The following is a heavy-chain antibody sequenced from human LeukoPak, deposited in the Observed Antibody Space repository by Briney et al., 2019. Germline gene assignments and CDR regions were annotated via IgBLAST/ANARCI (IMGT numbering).Heavy chain of an antibody. CDR3: ARFVLRRGYSGYGGFDY. V-gene: IGHV1-69*04. Sequence: GASVKVSCKAPGDTFSSYAISWVRQAPGQGLEWMGRIIPMRGLANNAQKFQGRVTITADKSTSTAYMELSSLRSEDTAVYYCARFVLRRGYSGYGGFDYWGQGTLVTVSS. CDR2: IIPMRGLA. J-gene: IGHJ4*02. D-gene: IGHD5-12*01. CDR1: GDTFSSYA.